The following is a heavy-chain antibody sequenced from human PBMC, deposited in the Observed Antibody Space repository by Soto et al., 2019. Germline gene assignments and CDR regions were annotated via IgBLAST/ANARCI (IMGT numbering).Heavy chain of an antibody. V-gene: IGHV1-18*01. D-gene: IGHD5-18*01. CDR2: ISAYNGNT. CDR1: GYTFTSYG. Sequence: QVQLVQSGAEVKKPGASVKVSCKASGYTFTSYGISWVRQAPGQGLEWMGWISAYNGNTNYAQKLQGRVTMTTDTSTSTAYMELRSLRSHDTAVYYCARDRDTAMVRDYYSGMDVWGQGTTVTVSS. CDR3: ARDRDTAMVRDYYSGMDV. J-gene: IGHJ6*02.